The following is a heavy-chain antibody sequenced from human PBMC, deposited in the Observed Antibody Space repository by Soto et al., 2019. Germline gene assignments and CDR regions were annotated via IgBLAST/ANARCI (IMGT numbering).Heavy chain of an antibody. CDR1: GGTFSSYA. V-gene: IGHV1-69*13. D-gene: IGHD2-15*01. CDR3: ARGYQMGFYY. CDR2: IIPIFGTA. J-gene: IGHJ4*02. Sequence: ASVKVSCKASGGTFSSYAISGVRQAPGQGLEWMGGIIPIFGTANYARKFQGRVTITADESTSTAYMELSSLRSEDTDVYYCARGYQMGFYYWGQGTLVTVSS.